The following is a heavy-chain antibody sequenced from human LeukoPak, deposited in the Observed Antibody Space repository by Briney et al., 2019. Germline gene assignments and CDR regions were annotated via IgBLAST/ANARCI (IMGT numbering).Heavy chain of an antibody. D-gene: IGHD3-22*01. J-gene: IGHJ4*02. CDR2: IWYDGSNK. CDR1: GFTFSSYG. V-gene: IGHV3-33*01. Sequence: GGSLRLSCAASGFTFSSYGIHWVRQAPGKGLEWVAVIWYDGSNKYYADSVKGRFTISRDNSKNTLYLQMNSLRAEDTAVYYCARDYYDSSGYYSGLDYWGQGTLVTVSS. CDR3: ARDYYDSSGYYSGLDY.